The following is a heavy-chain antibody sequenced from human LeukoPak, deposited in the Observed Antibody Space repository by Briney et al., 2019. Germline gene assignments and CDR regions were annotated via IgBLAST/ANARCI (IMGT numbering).Heavy chain of an antibody. CDR1: GFIFSDFY. J-gene: IGHJ5*02. CDR3: ARSQWNPGKTTQAT. V-gene: IGHV3-11*01. Sequence: GGSLRLSCAGSGFIFSDFYMSWIRQAPGKGLEWVSLIYSSSDYIYYADSVKGRFTISRDNAKNSLYLQMNSLRAEDTAVYYCARSQWNPGKTTQATWGQGALVTVSS. CDR2: IYSSSDYI. D-gene: IGHD1-1*01.